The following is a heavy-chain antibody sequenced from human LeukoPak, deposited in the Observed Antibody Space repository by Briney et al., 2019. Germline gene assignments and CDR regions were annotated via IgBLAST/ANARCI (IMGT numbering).Heavy chain of an antibody. CDR2: IYWTDDT. CDR3: VHRHSGVPGI. J-gene: IGHJ4*02. D-gene: IGHD3-10*01. Sequence: TLSLTCTVSDDSITIYYWSWIRQPPGKGLEWLALIYWTDDTRYSPSLKSRLTITKVTSKNQVVLRLTNMDPVDTATYYCVHRHSGVPGIWGQGTLVTVSS. CDR1: DDSITIYYW. V-gene: IGHV2-5*01.